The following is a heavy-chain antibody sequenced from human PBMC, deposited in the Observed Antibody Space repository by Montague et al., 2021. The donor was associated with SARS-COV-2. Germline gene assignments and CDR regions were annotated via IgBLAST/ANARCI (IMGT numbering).Heavy chain of an antibody. V-gene: IGHV3-33*01. CDR3: ARPLRYFDWLYFDY. CDR1: GFLFSTYG. CDR2: IWSDGSNK. J-gene: IGHJ4*02. D-gene: IGHD3-9*01. Sequence: SLRLSWFASGFLFSTYGMHLFRQAPVKGLEWVAVIWSDGSNKYYADSVHGRFTISRDNSKNTLYLQMNSLRAEDTAVYYCARPLRYFDWLYFDYWGQGTLVTVSS.